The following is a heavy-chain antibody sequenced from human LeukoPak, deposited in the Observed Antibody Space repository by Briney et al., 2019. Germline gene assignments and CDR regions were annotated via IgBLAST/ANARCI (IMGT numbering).Heavy chain of an antibody. CDR3: ARDHLGSIAAIFLNWFDP. V-gene: IGHV4-39*07. D-gene: IGHD6-6*01. CDR2: IYYSGST. CDR1: GGSISSSSYY. Sequence: PSETLSLTCTVSGGSISSSSYYWGWIRQPPGKGLEWIGSIYYSGSTYYNPSLKSRVTISVDTSNNQFSLKLSSVTAADTAVYYCARDHLGSIAAIFLNWFDPWGQGTLVTVSS. J-gene: IGHJ5*02.